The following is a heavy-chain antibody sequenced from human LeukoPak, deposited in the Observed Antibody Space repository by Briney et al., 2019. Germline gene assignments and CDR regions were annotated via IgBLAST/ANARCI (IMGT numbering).Heavy chain of an antibody. J-gene: IGHJ4*02. Sequence: GRSLRLSCAASGFTFSSYTMHWVRQAPGKGLEYVSGVRTHGGSTYYADSVKGRFTISRDNSNDTLYLQMSSLRAEDTAVYYCVKKAVVDTYFFDFWGQGTLVTVSS. CDR2: VRTHGGST. CDR3: VKKAVVDTYFFDF. V-gene: IGHV3-64D*06. CDR1: GFTFSSYT. D-gene: IGHD4-23*01.